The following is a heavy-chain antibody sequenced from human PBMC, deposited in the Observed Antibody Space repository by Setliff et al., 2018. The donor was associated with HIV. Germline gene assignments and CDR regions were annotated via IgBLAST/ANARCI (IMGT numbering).Heavy chain of an antibody. V-gene: IGHV4-30-2*01. CDR1: GGSISSGGYS. Sequence: SETLSLTCAVSGGSISSGGYSWTWIRQPPGKGLEWVAYIFHSGRIYYNPSLKSRVTISVDTSKNQISLRLNSLTAADTAVYYCARGTTLNVVPDAFDIWGQGTMVTVSS. CDR3: ARGTTLNVVPDAFDI. D-gene: IGHD4-17*01. J-gene: IGHJ3*02. CDR2: IFHSGRI.